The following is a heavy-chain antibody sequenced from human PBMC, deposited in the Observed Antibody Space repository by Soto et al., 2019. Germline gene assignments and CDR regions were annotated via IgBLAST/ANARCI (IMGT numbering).Heavy chain of an antibody. CDR1: GGSISSSSYY. Sequence: LSLTCTVSGGSISSSSYYWGWIRQPPGKGLEWIGSIYYSGSTYYNPSLKSRVTISVDTSKNQFSLKLSSVTAADTAVYYCARTYYDFWSGYYNYYYGMDVWGQGTTVTVSS. J-gene: IGHJ6*02. CDR2: IYYSGST. V-gene: IGHV4-39*01. CDR3: ARTYYDFWSGYYNYYYGMDV. D-gene: IGHD3-3*01.